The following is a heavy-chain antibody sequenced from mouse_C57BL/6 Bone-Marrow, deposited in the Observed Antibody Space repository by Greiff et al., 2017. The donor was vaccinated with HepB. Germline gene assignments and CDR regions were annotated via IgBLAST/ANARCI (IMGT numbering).Heavy chain of an antibody. J-gene: IGHJ3*01. D-gene: IGHD2-3*01. V-gene: IGHV1-82*01. CDR3: ARWLLLAY. Sequence: VQLQQSGPELVKPGASVKISCKASGYAFSSSWMNWVKQRPGKGLEWIGRIYPGDGDTNYNGKFKGKATLTADKSSSTAYMQLSSLTSEDSAVYFCARWLLLAYWGQGTLVTVSA. CDR1: GYAFSSSW. CDR2: IYPGDGDT.